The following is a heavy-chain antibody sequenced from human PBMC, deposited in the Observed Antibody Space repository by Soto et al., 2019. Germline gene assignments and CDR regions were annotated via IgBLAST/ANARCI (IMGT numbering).Heavy chain of an antibody. D-gene: IGHD2-2*01. CDR2: IIPIFGTA. J-gene: IGHJ6*02. CDR3: ARYLGYCSSTSCPYYYYYGMDV. CDR1: GGTFSSYA. V-gene: IGHV1-69*06. Sequence: QVQLVQSGAEVKKPGSSVKVSCKASGGTFSSYAISWVRQAPGRGLEWMGGIIPIFGTANYAQKFQGRVTITADKSTSTAYMELSSLRSEDTAVYYCARYLGYCSSTSCPYYYYYGMDVWGQGTTVTVSS.